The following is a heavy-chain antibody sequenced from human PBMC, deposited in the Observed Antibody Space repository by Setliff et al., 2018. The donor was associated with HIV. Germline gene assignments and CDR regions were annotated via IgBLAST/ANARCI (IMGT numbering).Heavy chain of an antibody. J-gene: IGHJ5*02. Sequence: ASVKVSCKASGYTFTDYYIHWVRQAPGQGLEWMGWINPDTGGTNSAQRFQGRVTMTRDMSITTAYMELSSRKSDDTAMYYCARNVPGIVPRRVGFDPWGQGTLVTVSS. CDR2: INPDTGGT. D-gene: IGHD1-26*01. CDR3: ARNVPGIVPRRVGFDP. CDR1: GYTFTDYY. V-gene: IGHV1-2*02.